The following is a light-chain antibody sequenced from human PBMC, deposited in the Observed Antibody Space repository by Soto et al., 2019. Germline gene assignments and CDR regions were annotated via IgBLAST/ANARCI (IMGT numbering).Light chain of an antibody. Sequence: DVVMTQSPLSLPVTLGQPATISCRSSQGLVHSDGNTYLSWFQQRPGQSPRRLIYKISNRDSGVPDRFRGSGSGTDFTMKISRVEAEDIGVYYCMEGSHWPTTFGQGTKV. J-gene: IGKJ1*01. V-gene: IGKV2-30*02. CDR2: KIS. CDR1: QGLVHSDGNTY. CDR3: MEGSHWPTT.